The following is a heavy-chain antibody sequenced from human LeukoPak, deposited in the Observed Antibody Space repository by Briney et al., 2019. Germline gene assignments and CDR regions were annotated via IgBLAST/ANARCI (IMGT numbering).Heavy chain of an antibody. D-gene: IGHD1-26*01. J-gene: IGHJ4*02. CDR1: GFNLTHDA. Sequence: GGSLRLSCAASGFNLTHDAIHWVRQAPGKGLEWVAVVSKDTVTKFYRDSVKGRFTVSTDSSKNTVYLQMTGLRSEDTAVYYCAGDRWRGAPDYFDCWGQGTLVTVSS. V-gene: IGHV3-30*03. CDR2: VSKDTVTK. CDR3: AGDRWRGAPDYFDC.